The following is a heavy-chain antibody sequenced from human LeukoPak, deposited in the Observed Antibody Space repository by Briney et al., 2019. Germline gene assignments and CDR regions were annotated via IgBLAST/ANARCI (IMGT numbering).Heavy chain of an antibody. Sequence: ASVKVSCKASSYTFTRYGISWVRQAPGQGLEWMRWISGHNGNTKYAQKFEGRVTMTTDTSTSIAYMELRSLKSDDTAVYYCARAHSSGWYVGDYWGQGTLVTV. CDR3: ARAHSSGWYVGDY. CDR1: SYTFTRYG. CDR2: ISGHNGNT. D-gene: IGHD6-19*01. V-gene: IGHV1-18*01. J-gene: IGHJ4*02.